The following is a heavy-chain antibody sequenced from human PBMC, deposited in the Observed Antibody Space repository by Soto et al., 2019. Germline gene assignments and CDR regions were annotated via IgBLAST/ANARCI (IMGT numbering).Heavy chain of an antibody. Sequence: QVQLVQSGAEVKKPGSSVKVSCKASGATFSGYAINWVRQAPGQGLEWLGRIVPIFETLNYAERFQGRVAITADESTTTGYMELTNLTHEDTAVYYCVVMGNVAVSNPRSFDDWGQGTQVTVSS. CDR2: IVPIFETL. J-gene: IGHJ4*02. CDR3: VVMGNVAVSNPRSFDD. D-gene: IGHD6-19*01. CDR1: GATFSGYA. V-gene: IGHV1-69*18.